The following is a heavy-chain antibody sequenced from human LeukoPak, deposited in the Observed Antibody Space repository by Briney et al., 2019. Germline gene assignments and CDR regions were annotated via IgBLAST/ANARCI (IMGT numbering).Heavy chain of an antibody. CDR3: ARDRWSSTSYNDY. D-gene: IGHD2-2*01. CDR2: ISSSSSYI. Sequence: GGSLRLSCAASGFTFSSYAMNWVRQAPGKGLEWVSSISSSSSYIYYADSVKGRFTISRDNAKNSLYLQMNSLRAEDTAVYYCARDRWSSTSYNDYWGQGTLVTVSS. CDR1: GFTFSSYA. J-gene: IGHJ4*02. V-gene: IGHV3-21*01.